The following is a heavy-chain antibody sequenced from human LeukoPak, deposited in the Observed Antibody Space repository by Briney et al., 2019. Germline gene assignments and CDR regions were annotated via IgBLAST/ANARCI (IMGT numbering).Heavy chain of an antibody. J-gene: IGHJ6*03. CDR3: ARVAAEVVGVPGAIGFGWLRRDYYYMDV. CDR1: GYTYTSYY. D-gene: IGHD2-2*02. Sequence: ASVKVSCKASGYTYTSYYIHWVRQAPGEGLEWMGIINPSDGSTSYAQKFQGRVTMTRDMSTSTVYMELSLRSEDTAVYYCARVAAEVVGVPGAIGFGWLRRDYYYMDVWGKGTTVTVSS. V-gene: IGHV1-46*01. CDR2: INPSDGST.